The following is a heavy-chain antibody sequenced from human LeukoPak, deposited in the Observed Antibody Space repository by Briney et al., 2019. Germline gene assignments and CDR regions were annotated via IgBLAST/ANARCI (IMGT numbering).Heavy chain of an antibody. CDR2: TYYRSKWYN. CDR3: ARFYCSGGSCSYFDY. J-gene: IGHJ4*02. V-gene: IGHV6-1*01. D-gene: IGHD2-15*01. Sequence: SQTLSLTCAISGDSVSSNSAAWNWIRQSPSRGLEWLGRTYYRSKWYNDYAVSVESRMTINPDTSKNQFSLQLNSVTPEDTAVYYCARFYCSGGSCSYFDYWGQGALVTVSS. CDR1: GDSVSSNSAA.